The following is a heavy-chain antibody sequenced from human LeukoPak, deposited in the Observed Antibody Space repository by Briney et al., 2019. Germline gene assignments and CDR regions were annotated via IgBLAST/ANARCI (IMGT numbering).Heavy chain of an antibody. D-gene: IGHD6-6*01. CDR3: ARGSSLIAARPPAGFDY. V-gene: IGHV4-4*07. J-gene: IGHJ4*02. CDR1: GGSISSYY. CDR2: IYTSGST. Sequence: SETLSLTSTVSGGSISSYYWSWIRQPAGKGLEWIGRIYTSGSTNYNPSLKSRVTMSVDTSKNQFSLKLSSVTAADTAVYYCARGSSLIAARPPAGFDYWGQGTLVTVSS.